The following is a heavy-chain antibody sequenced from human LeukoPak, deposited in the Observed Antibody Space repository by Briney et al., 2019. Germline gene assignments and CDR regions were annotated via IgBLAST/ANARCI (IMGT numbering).Heavy chain of an antibody. J-gene: IGHJ4*02. CDR2: IYRRGST. CDR1: SVSVNRGY. V-gene: IGHV3-53*01. D-gene: IGHD2-21*01. Sequence: GGSLRLSCSPCSVSVNRGYMNLVRQAPGKGVEWVSSIYRRGSTYYTDSVKGRFTISRDKSMKILFLPMNSVRGADTAVYSCETSMVCDASGLDSWGQGSLVTVSS. CDR3: ETSMVCDASGLDS.